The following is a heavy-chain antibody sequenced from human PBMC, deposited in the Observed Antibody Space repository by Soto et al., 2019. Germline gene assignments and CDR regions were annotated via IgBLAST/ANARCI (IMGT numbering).Heavy chain of an antibody. CDR1: GFTFSSYG. D-gene: IGHD5-18*01. CDR3: ASHASVDTAMVVFDY. J-gene: IGHJ4*02. Sequence: GGSLRLSCAASGFTFSSYGMHWVRQAPGKGLEWVANIKQDGSEKYYVDSVKGRFTISRDNAKNSLYLQMNSLRAEDTAVYYCASHASVDTAMVVFDYWGQGTLVTVSS. CDR2: IKQDGSEK. V-gene: IGHV3-7*03.